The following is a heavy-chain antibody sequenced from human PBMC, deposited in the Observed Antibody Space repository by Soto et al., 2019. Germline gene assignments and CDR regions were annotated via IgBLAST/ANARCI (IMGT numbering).Heavy chain of an antibody. Sequence: SETLSLTCTVSGGSISSYYWSWIRQPPGKGLEWIGYIYYSGSTNYNPSLKSRVTISVDTSKNQFSLKLSSVTAADTAVYYCARVLGSGGRAGWFDPWGQGTLVTVYS. D-gene: IGHD2-15*01. CDR3: ARVLGSGGRAGWFDP. CDR2: IYYSGST. V-gene: IGHV4-59*01. J-gene: IGHJ5*02. CDR1: GGSISSYY.